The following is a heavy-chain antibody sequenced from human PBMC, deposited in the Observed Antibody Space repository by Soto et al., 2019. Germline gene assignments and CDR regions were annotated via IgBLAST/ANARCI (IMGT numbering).Heavy chain of an antibody. D-gene: IGHD6-13*01. Sequence: PGGSLRLSCAASGFTFSSYGMHWVRQAPGKGLEWVAVISYDGSNKYYADSVKGRFTISRDNSKNTLYLQMNSLRAEDTAVYYCAKDLEREQRLVGYFDYWGQGTLVTVSS. CDR1: GFTFSSYG. CDR2: ISYDGSNK. V-gene: IGHV3-30*18. J-gene: IGHJ4*02. CDR3: AKDLEREQRLVGYFDY.